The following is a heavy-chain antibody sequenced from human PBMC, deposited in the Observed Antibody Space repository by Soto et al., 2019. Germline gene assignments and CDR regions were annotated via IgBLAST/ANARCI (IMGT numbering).Heavy chain of an antibody. CDR2: INAGNGHT. J-gene: IGHJ3*01. CDR1: GYTFTSYA. Sequence: QVQLVQSGAELQKPGASVKVSCKSSGYTFTSYALHWVRQAPGQRLEGLGWINAGNGHTKYSREFRDRLTMTMDTSASTADMELRSLKSADTAVFYCARDFAGGLNDAVDFWGQWTMVTVSS. D-gene: IGHD5-12*01. CDR3: ARDFAGGLNDAVDF. V-gene: IGHV1-3*01.